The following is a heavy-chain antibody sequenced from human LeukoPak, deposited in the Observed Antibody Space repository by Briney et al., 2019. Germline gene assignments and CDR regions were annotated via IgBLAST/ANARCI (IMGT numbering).Heavy chain of an antibody. Sequence: GGSLRLSCAASGFTFSNAWMSWVRQAPGKGLEWVGRIKSKTDGGTTDYAAPGKGRFTISRDDSKNTLYLQMNSLKTEDTAVYYCTTAMVPGDYYYYGMDVWGQGTTVTVSS. CDR2: IKSKTDGGTT. J-gene: IGHJ6*02. CDR1: GFTFSNAW. CDR3: TTAMVPGDYYYYGMDV. D-gene: IGHD3-10*01. V-gene: IGHV3-15*01.